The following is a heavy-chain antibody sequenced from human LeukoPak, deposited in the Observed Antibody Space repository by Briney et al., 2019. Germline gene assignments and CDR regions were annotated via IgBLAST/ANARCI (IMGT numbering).Heavy chain of an antibody. J-gene: IGHJ4*02. CDR1: GGTFSSYA. V-gene: IGHV1-69*13. D-gene: IGHD5-12*01. CDR2: IIPIFGTA. CDR3: ARGYVDIVATTPFDY. Sequence: SVKVSCKASGGTFSSYAISWVRQAPGQGLEWMGGIIPIFGTANYAQKFQGRVTITADESTSTAYMELSSLRSEDTAVYYCARGYVDIVATTPFDYWGQGTLVTVSS.